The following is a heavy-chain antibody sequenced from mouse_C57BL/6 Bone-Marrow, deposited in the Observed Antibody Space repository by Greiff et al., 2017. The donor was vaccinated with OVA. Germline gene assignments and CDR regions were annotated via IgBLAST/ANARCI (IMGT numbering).Heavy chain of an antibody. Sequence: EVQRVESGGGLVQPGGSLSLSCAASGFTFTDYYMSWVRQPPGKALEWLGFIRNKANGYTTEYSASVKGRFTISRDNSQSILYLQMNALRAEDSATYYCARWDYGSSYVFAYWGQGTLVTVSA. CDR3: ARWDYGSSYVFAY. CDR2: IRNKANGYTT. CDR1: GFTFTDYY. D-gene: IGHD1-1*01. J-gene: IGHJ3*01. V-gene: IGHV7-3*01.